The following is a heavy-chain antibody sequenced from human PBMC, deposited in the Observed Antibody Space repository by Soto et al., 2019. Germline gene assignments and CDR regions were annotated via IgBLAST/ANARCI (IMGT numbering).Heavy chain of an antibody. J-gene: IGHJ4*02. D-gene: IGHD3-10*01. CDR2: INHSGST. V-gene: IGHV4-34*01. Sequence: QVQLQQWGAGLLKPSETLSLTCAVYGGSFSGYYWTWIRQPPGTGLGWIGEINHSGSTHYNPSLKVRVTLSVDRASNQFSVKLTSVTAAYTAGNYCARDKITGVFDYWRQGTLVIVSS. CDR1: GGSFSGYY. CDR3: ARDKITGVFDY.